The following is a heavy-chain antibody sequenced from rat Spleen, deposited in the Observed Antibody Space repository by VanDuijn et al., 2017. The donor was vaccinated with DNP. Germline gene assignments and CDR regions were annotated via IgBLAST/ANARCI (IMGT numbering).Heavy chain of an antibody. J-gene: IGHJ2*01. Sequence: EVHLVESGGGLVQPGRSLKLSCAASGFTFSDYYMAWVRQAPTEGLECVAYISYHGGSTYYGDSVKGRFTISRDNAKTTLYLQMNSLRSEDMATYYCARWGGDYFDYWGQGVMVTVSS. CDR2: ISYHGGST. CDR1: GFTFSDYY. V-gene: IGHV5-22*01. CDR3: ARWGGDYFDY.